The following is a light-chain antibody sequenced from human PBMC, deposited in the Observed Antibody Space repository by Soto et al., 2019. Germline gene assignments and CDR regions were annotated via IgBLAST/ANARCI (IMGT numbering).Light chain of an antibody. J-gene: IGKJ3*01. CDR1: QDISNS. V-gene: IGKV1-33*01. CDR3: QQYDYLPSFP. Sequence: DIQMTQSPSSLSASVGDRVTITCQASQDISNSLNWYQQKPGKAPKLLIDDASNLETGGPSRFSGSGSGTDFTFTISSLHPAYIATYYCQQYDYLPSFPFGQGTKVDIK. CDR2: DAS.